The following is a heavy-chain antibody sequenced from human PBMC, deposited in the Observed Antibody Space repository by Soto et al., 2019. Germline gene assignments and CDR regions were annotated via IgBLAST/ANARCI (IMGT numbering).Heavy chain of an antibody. D-gene: IGHD3-22*01. Sequence: PGGSLRLSCAGSGFIFSNAWINWVRQAPGKGLEWVGHVKSETDGGTTDYGAPVKGRCTISRDDSKNTVFLQMNSLKTEDTAMYYCTTDHPYNYDSSCYDHWGQGTLVTVSS. J-gene: IGHJ4*02. CDR2: VKSETDGGTT. V-gene: IGHV3-15*07. CDR3: TTDHPYNYDSSCYDH. CDR1: GFIFSNAW.